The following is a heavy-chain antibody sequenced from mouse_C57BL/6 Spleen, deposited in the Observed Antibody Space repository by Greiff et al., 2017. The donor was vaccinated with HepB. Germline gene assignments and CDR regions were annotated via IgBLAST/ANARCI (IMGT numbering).Heavy chain of an antibody. CDR2: ISYDGSN. CDR1: GYSITSGYY. Sequence: EVQLMESGPGLVKPSQSLSLTCSVTGYSITSGYYWNWIRQFPGNKLEWMGYISYDGSNNYNPSLKNRISITRDTSKNQFFLKLNSVTTEDTATYYCASVVATWDYAMDYWGQGTSVTVSS. J-gene: IGHJ4*01. CDR3: ASVVATWDYAMDY. D-gene: IGHD1-1*01. V-gene: IGHV3-6*01.